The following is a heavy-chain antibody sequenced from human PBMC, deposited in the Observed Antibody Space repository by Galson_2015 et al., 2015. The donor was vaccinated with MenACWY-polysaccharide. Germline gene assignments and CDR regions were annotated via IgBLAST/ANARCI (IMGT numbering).Heavy chain of an antibody. CDR1: GYSFTNYR. D-gene: IGHD6-13*01. V-gene: IGHV5-51*03. CDR3: ARSRLAAAGNYYFYGMDV. J-gene: IGHJ6*02. Sequence: QSGAEVKKPGESLKISCKGSGYSFTNYRIAWVRQMPGKGLEWMGIIYPGDSDTRYSPSFQGQVTISADKSISTAYLQWGSLRASDTAMYYCARSRLAAAGNYYFYGMDVWGQGTTVTVSS. CDR2: IYPGDSDT.